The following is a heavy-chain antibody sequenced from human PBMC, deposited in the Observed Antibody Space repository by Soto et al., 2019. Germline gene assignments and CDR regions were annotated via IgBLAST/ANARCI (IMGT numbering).Heavy chain of an antibody. J-gene: IGHJ3*01. V-gene: IGHV1-18*04. CDR1: GYTFTNHG. Sequence: GASVKVSCKPSGYTFTNHGINWVRQAPGQGLEWMGWINPYNANTNYAQKLQGRVTMTTDTSTSTAYMDLRSLTSDDTAVYYCARDRVAGIWGDAFDFWGQGTMVTVSS. D-gene: IGHD3-16*01. CDR3: ARDRVAGIWGDAFDF. CDR2: INPYNANT.